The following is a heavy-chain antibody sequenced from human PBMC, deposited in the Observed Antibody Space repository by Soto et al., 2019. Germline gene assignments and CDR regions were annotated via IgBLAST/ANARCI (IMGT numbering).Heavy chain of an antibody. D-gene: IGHD5-18*01. CDR3: ARDSTWIPYYHYGMDV. Sequence: EVQLVESGGGLIQPGGSLRLSCAASGFSVSSNYMSWVRQAPGKGLEWVSVIYSGGNTHYADSVKGRFTISRDNSKNTLYLQMTSLGAEDTAVYYCARDSTWIPYYHYGMDVWGQGTTVTVSS. V-gene: IGHV3-53*01. J-gene: IGHJ6*02. CDR2: IYSGGNT. CDR1: GFSVSSNY.